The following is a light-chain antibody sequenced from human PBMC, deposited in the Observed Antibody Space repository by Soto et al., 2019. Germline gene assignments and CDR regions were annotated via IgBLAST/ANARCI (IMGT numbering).Light chain of an antibody. Sequence: EIVLTQSPATLSLSPAERATLPCRASQSVSTSLAWYQQRPGQAPRLLIYDVSNRAAGVPARFSGSGSGTDFPLTISNLEPEEFAIYYCQERSNWPRLTFGGGTTVEIK. V-gene: IGKV3-11*01. CDR1: QSVSTS. CDR2: DVS. CDR3: QERSNWPRLT. J-gene: IGKJ4*01.